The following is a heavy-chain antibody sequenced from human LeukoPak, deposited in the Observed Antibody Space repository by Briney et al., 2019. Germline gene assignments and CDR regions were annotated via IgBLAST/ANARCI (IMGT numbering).Heavy chain of an antibody. CDR3: ARGRGGGWYHFPPDY. CDR2: INHSGST. V-gene: IGHV4-34*01. CDR1: GGPFSGYY. Sequence: SETLSLTCAVYGGPFSGYYWSWIRQPPGKGLEGIGEINHSGSTNYNPSLKSRVTISVDTSKHQSSLTLSSVTAADTAVYHCARGRGGGWYHFPPDYWGQGTLVTASS. J-gene: IGHJ4*02. D-gene: IGHD6-19*01.